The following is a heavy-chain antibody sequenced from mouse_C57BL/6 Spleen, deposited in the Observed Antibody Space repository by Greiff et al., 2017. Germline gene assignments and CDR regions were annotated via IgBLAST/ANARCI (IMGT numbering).Heavy chain of an antibody. V-gene: IGHV5-4*01. CDR1: GFTFSSYA. D-gene: IGHD1-2*01. Sequence: EVKLVESGGGLVKPGGSLKLSCAASGFTFSSYAMSWVRQTPEKRLEWVATISDGGSYTYYPDNVKGRFTISRDNAKNNLYLQMSHLKSEDTAMYYCAREDYYGLYYYAMDYWGQGTSVTVSS. CDR3: AREDYYGLYYYAMDY. CDR2: ISDGGSYT. J-gene: IGHJ4*01.